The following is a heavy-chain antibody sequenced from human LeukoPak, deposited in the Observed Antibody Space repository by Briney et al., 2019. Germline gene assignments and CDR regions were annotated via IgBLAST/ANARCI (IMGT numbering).Heavy chain of an antibody. Sequence: SQTLSLTCTVSGGSISSSSAYCGWIRQPPGKGLEWIGGIYYSKNTYYNPSPKSRVTISPDTSTNKCSLTLGSVSATDTAVYYCVSPRGFSYGYFDYWGQGTLVTVSS. V-gene: IGHV4-39*01. D-gene: IGHD5-18*01. CDR3: VSPRGFSYGYFDY. J-gene: IGHJ4*02. CDR1: GGSISSSSAY. CDR2: IYYSKNT.